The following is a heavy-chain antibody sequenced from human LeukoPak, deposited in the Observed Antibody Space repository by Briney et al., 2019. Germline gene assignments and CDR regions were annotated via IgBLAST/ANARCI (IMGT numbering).Heavy chain of an antibody. CDR1: GFTFSNYA. CDR2: ISGCGRST. V-gene: IGHV3-23*01. J-gene: IGHJ3*02. Sequence: GGSLRLSCAASGFTFSNYAMTWVRQASGKGLEWVSGISGCGRSTYYIDSVKGRFTVSRDNLKSTLILHMSGLRAEDTAVYYCARDETYGDDAFDIWGQGTMVTVSS. CDR3: ARDETYGDDAFDI. D-gene: IGHD4-17*01.